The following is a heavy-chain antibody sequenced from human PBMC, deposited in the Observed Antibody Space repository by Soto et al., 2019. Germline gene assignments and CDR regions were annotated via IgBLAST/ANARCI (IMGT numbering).Heavy chain of an antibody. CDR2: ISYDGSNK. CDR1: GFTFSSYA. V-gene: IGHV3-30-3*01. CDR3: ARDLSHYGDSSAAAEYFQH. J-gene: IGHJ1*01. D-gene: IGHD3-22*01. Sequence: QVQLVESGGGVVQPGRSLRLSCAASGFTFSSYAMHWVRQAPGKGLEWVAVISYDGSNKYYADSVKGRFTISRDNSKNTLYLQMNSLRAEDTAVYYCARDLSHYGDSSAAAEYFQHWGQGTLVTVSS.